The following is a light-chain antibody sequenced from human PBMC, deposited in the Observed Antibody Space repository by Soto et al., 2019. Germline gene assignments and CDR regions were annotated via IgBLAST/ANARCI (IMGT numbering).Light chain of an antibody. J-gene: IGKJ2*01. CDR3: QQRSNWPPRMYT. Sequence: EIVLTQSPATLSLSPGERATLSCRARQSVSSYLAWYQQKPGQAPRLLIYDASNRATGIPARFSGSGSGTDFTLTISSLEPEDFAVDYCQQRSNWPPRMYTFGQGTKLEIK. V-gene: IGKV3-11*01. CDR1: QSVSSY. CDR2: DAS.